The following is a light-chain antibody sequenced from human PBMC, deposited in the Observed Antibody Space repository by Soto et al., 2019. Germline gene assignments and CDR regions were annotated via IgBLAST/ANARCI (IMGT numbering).Light chain of an antibody. V-gene: IGKV3-20*01. CDR3: QQYGSSPVT. CDR1: QSVSSSF. Sequence: EIVLTQSPGTLSLSPGEGATFSCRASQSVSSSFLAWYQQKPGQAPRLLIYGASSRATGIPDRFSGSGSGTDFTLTISRLEPEDFAVYYCQQYGSSPVTFGGGTKVDIK. CDR2: GAS. J-gene: IGKJ4*01.